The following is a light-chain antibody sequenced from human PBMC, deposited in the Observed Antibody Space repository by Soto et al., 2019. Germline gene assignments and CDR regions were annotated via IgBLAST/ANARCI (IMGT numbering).Light chain of an antibody. J-gene: IGLJ1*01. CDR3: CSYAGSSTYV. CDR2: END. V-gene: IGLV2-23*01. CDR1: SSDVGTYNL. Sequence: QSALTQPASVSGSPGQSITISCTGTSSDVGTYNLVSWYQQRPGKGPTLMIFENDQRPSGVSFRFSGSKSGNTASLTISWLQAEDEADYYCCSYAGSSTYVFGTGTKLTVL.